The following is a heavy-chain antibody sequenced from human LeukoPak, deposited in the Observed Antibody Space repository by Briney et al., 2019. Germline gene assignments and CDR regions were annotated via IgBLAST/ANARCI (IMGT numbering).Heavy chain of an antibody. V-gene: IGHV3-11*01. D-gene: IGHD5-24*01. CDR3: ARLPPGRWLRYRYFDL. CDR1: GFTFSDYY. CDR2: ISSSGSIT. J-gene: IGHJ2*01. Sequence: PGGSLRLSCAASGFTFSDYYMSWIRQAPGKGLECISYISSSGSITHYADSVKGRFTISRDNAKNSLYLQMNSLRDEDTAVYYCARLPPGRWLRYRYFDLWGRGTLVTVSS.